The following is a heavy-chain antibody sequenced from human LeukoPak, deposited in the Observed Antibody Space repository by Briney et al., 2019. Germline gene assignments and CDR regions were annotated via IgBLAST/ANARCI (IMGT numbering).Heavy chain of an antibody. CDR3: ARRSYSSGFYYFDY. D-gene: IGHD6-25*01. V-gene: IGHV4-59*08. CDR1: GGSISSDY. J-gene: IGHJ4*02. Sequence: PSETLSLTCTVSGGSISSDYWSWIRQSPGKGLEWIGYIYYSGSTNYNPSLKSRVTISVDTSKNQFSLKLSSVTAADTAVYYCARRSYSSGFYYFDYWGQGTLVTVSS. CDR2: IYYSGST.